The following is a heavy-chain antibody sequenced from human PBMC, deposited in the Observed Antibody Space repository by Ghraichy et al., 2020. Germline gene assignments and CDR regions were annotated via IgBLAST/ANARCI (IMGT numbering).Heavy chain of an antibody. D-gene: IGHD1-26*01. Sequence: GGSLRLSCTASGFTVSNNYMSWGRQAPGKGLEWVSVLYSGAGTFYADSVKGRFTISRHNSRNTLYLQMNSLSPEDTAVYYCATIVAATNFDYWGQGTLVTVSS. CDR3: ATIVAATNFDY. CDR1: GFTVSNNY. J-gene: IGHJ4*02. V-gene: IGHV3-53*04. CDR2: LYSGAGT.